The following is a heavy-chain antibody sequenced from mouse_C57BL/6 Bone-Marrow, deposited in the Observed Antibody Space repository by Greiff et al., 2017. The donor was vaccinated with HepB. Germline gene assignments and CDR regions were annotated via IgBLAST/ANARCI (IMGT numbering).Heavy chain of an antibody. J-gene: IGHJ2*01. Sequence: VQLQQPGAELVKPGASVKLSCKASGYTFNSYWMQWVKQRPGQGLEWIGEIDPSDSYTNYNQKFKGKATLTVDTSSSTAYMQLSSLTSEDSAVYYCARGDYYGSSFDYWGQGTTLTVSS. CDR3: ARGDYYGSSFDY. V-gene: IGHV1-50*01. CDR1: GYTFNSYW. D-gene: IGHD1-1*01. CDR2: IDPSDSYT.